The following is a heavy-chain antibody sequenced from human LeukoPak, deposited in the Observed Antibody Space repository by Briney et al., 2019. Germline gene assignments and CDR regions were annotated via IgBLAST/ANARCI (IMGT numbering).Heavy chain of an antibody. D-gene: IGHD6-13*01. CDR2: ITGSGGNT. J-gene: IGHJ4*02. V-gene: IGHV3-23*01. Sequence: PGGSPRLSCAASGFTFSSYAMSWVRQAPGKGLEWVSLITGSGGNTYSADSVKGRFTISRDNSKNTLYLQMSSLRAEDTAIYYCAQGTPTGYGTSWFDYWGQGTLVTVSS. CDR1: GFTFSSYA. CDR3: AQGTPTGYGTSWFDY.